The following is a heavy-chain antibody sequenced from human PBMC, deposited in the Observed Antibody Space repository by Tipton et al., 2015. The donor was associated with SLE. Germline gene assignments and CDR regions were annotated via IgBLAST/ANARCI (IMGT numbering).Heavy chain of an antibody. CDR1: GSSLNNYY. CDR2: VDLNGRT. CDR3: ARLGIAAAGTGPYFDY. V-gene: IGHV4-34*01. D-gene: IGHD6-13*01. J-gene: IGHJ4*02. Sequence: TLSLTCAVYGSSLNNYYWSWLRQAPRKGLEWIGEVDLNGRTTYNPSLKSRVVVSIDTSKNQFSLKLSSVTAADTAVYYCARLGIAAAGTGPYFDYWGQGTLVTVSS.